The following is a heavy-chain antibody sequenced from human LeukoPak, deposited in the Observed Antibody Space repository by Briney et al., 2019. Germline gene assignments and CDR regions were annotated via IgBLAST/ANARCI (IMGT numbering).Heavy chain of an antibody. CDR3: AKETFYDSSGYPSGYYYYMDV. J-gene: IGHJ6*03. Sequence: PGGSLRLSCAASGFTFSSYGMHWVRQAPGKGLEWVAFIRYDGSNKYYADSVKGRFTISRDNSKNTLYLQMNSLRAEDTAVYYCAKETFYDSSGYPSGYYYYMDVWGKGTTVTVSS. D-gene: IGHD3-22*01. V-gene: IGHV3-30*02. CDR1: GFTFSSYG. CDR2: IRYDGSNK.